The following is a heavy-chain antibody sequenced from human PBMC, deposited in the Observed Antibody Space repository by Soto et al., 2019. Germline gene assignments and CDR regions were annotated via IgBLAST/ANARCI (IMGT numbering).Heavy chain of an antibody. CDR1: GDTFNNYA. CDR3: AKVSYYDASSSLGTRGMSNRYFALDV. J-gene: IGHJ6*02. D-gene: IGHD3-22*01. Sequence: QVQLVQSGAEVKKPGSSVKVSCKASGDTFNNYAISWVRQAPGQGLEWVGGIIPNFDAANSAQNFQGRVTITADKPPSTAFMELSSRRSEVTAVYYCAKVSYYDASSSLGTRGMSNRYFALDVWGQGSPVTVYS. CDR2: IIPNFDAA. V-gene: IGHV1-69*06.